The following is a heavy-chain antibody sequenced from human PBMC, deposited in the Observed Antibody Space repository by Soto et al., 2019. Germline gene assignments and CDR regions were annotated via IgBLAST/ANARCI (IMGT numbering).Heavy chain of an antibody. CDR3: AKDEFYAFDI. V-gene: IGHV3-48*01. CDR2: ISSASGTI. Sequence: EVQLVESGGGLVQPGGSLRLSCAASGFNFNAYSMNWVRQPPGKGLEWVSYISSASGTIDYADSVKGRFTISRDSAQNSLYLQMNSLRAEDTAVYYCAKDEFYAFDIWGRGTMVTVSS. D-gene: IGHD3-10*01. CDR1: GFNFNAYS. J-gene: IGHJ3*02.